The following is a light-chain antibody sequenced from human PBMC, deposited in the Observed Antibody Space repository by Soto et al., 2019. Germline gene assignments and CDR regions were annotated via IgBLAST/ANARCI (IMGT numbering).Light chain of an antibody. CDR2: EGS. V-gene: IGLV2-23*01. CDR3: CSYAGSSTYV. CDR1: SSDVGSYNL. J-gene: IGLJ1*01. Sequence: QSALTQPASVSGSPGQSITISCTGTSSDVGSYNLISWYQQQSGKAPKLMVYEGSKRPSGVSNRFSGSKSGNTASLTISGLQAEDEAAYYCCSYAGSSTYVFGTGTKLTVL.